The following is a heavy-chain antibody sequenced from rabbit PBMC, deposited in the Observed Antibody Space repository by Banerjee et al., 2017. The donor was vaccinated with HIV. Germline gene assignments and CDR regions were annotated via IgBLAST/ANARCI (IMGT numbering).Heavy chain of an antibody. V-gene: IGHV1S47*01. CDR2: IDNGDGST. Sequence: QQQLEESGGGLVKPGGTLTLTCKASGIDFNSNVLCWVRQAPGKGPEWIACIDNGDGSTYYANWVNGRFTISRSTSLNTVTLQMTSLTAADTATYFCARDDKYNGYSDWVLWGQGTLVTVS. CDR3: ARDDKYNGYSDWVL. J-gene: IGHJ4*01. CDR1: GIDFNSNV. D-gene: IGHD2-1*01.